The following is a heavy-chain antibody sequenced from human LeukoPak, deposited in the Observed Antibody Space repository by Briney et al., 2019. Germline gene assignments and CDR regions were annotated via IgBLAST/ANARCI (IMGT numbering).Heavy chain of an antibody. CDR1: GFTFSSYR. V-gene: IGHV3-21*01. CDR2: ISSSSSYI. D-gene: IGHD6-13*01. Sequence: PGGSLRLSCVASGFTFSSYRMNWVRQAPGKGLEWFSSISSSSSYIYYADSVKGRFTISRDNAKNSLYLQVNSLRAEDTAVYYCARDILGIAAAGTNYWGQGTLVTVSS. CDR3: ARDILGIAAAGTNY. J-gene: IGHJ4*02.